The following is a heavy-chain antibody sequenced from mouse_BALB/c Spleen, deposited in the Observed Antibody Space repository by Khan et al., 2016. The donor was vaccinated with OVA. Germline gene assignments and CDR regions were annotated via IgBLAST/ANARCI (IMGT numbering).Heavy chain of an antibody. V-gene: IGHV3-2*02. Sequence: DVQLQESGPGLVKPSQSLSLTCTVTGYSITSGYAWNWIRQFPGNKLEWMGYISYSGVTSYTPSLKRRISITRDTSKNQFFLQLNSVTTEDTATYYCARGNYYGYYFDYWGQGTTLTVSS. CDR1: GYSITSGYA. CDR3: ARGNYYGYYFDY. J-gene: IGHJ2*01. CDR2: ISYSGVT. D-gene: IGHD1-1*01.